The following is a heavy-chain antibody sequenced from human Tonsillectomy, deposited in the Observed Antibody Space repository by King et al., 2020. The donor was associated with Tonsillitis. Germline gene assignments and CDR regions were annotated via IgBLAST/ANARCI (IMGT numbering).Heavy chain of an antibody. Sequence: LQLQESGPGVVKPSETLSLTCTVSGGSISSSDHYWAWIRHPPGQGLEWIGYMYYSGTIFYNPSLKSRITISGGTSENRFSLKLSSVTAADTAVYFCARSVSGSFDYWGQGALVTVSS. V-gene: IGHV4-39*01. CDR2: MYYSGTI. CDR1: GGSISSSDHY. J-gene: IGHJ4*02. CDR3: ARSVSGSFDY. D-gene: IGHD1-26*01.